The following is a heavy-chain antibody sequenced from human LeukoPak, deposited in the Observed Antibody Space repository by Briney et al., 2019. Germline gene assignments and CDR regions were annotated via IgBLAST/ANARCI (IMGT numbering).Heavy chain of an antibody. CDR2: ISAYNGNT. CDR3: ARSGAIYGSGSYYSAAFDI. J-gene: IGHJ3*02. V-gene: IGHV1-18*01. CDR1: GYTFTSYG. Sequence: ASVKVSCKASGYTFTSYGISWVRQAPGQGLEWMGWISAYNGNTNYAQKLQGRVTMTTDTSTSTAYMELRSLRSDDTAVYYCARSGAIYGSGSYYSAAFDIWGQGTMVTVSS. D-gene: IGHD3-10*01.